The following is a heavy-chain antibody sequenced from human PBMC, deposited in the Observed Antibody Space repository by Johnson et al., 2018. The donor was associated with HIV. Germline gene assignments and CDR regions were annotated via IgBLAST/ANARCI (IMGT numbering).Heavy chain of an antibody. V-gene: IGHV3-20*04. CDR3: ASLTYYYDRSGYYVDALDI. J-gene: IGHJ3*02. CDR2: INWNGGST. D-gene: IGHD3-22*01. CDR1: GFTFDDYG. Sequence: VQLVESGGGVVRPGGSLRLSCAASGFTFDDYGMSWVRQAPGKGLEWVSGINWNGGSTGYADSVRGRFTISRDNAKNSLYLQMNSLRAEDTALYYCASLTYYYDRSGYYVDALDIWGQGTMVTVSS.